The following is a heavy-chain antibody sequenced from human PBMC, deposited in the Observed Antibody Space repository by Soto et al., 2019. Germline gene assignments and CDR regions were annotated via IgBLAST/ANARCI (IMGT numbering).Heavy chain of an antibody. Sequence: EVQLVESGGGLVQPGGSLRLSCAASGFIVSSSYMSWVRQAPGKGLECVSVIYSGSSTYYAGSVKGRFTISRDNSKNTLYLQVYSLRAEDTVVYYCARFSAATREGNFDYGGQGTLVTVSS. J-gene: IGHJ4*02. V-gene: IGHV3-66*01. CDR1: GFIVSSSY. D-gene: IGHD1-1*01. CDR3: ARFSAATREGNFDY. CDR2: IYSGSST.